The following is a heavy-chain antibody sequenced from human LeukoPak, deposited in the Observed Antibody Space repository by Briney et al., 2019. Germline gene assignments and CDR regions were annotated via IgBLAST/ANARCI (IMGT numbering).Heavy chain of an antibody. CDR2: IWYDGTDT. J-gene: IGHJ4*01. CDR1: GFTFSTYS. V-gene: IGHV3-33*08. Sequence: GGSLRLSCAAPGFTFSTYSMSWVRQAPGKGLEWVALIWYDGTDTYYADSVKGRFTISRDDSKNTVYLQMNSLRAEDTAFYYCARGFLDFDFWGHGTLVTVSS. D-gene: IGHD3-3*01. CDR3: ARGFLDFDF.